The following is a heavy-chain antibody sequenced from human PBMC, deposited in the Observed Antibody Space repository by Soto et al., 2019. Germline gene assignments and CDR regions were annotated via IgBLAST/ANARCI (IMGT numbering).Heavy chain of an antibody. CDR3: ARVLGFWSGYQLIGMDV. CDR1: GYSFTSYW. V-gene: IGHV5-51*01. CDR2: IYPGDSDT. J-gene: IGHJ6*02. D-gene: IGHD3-3*01. Sequence: EVQLVPSGAEVKKPGESLKISCKGSGYSFTSYWIGWVRQMPGKGLEWMGIIYPGDSDTRYSPSFQGQVNISADKSISTAFLQWSSLKASDTAMYYCARVLGFWSGYQLIGMDVWGQGTTVTVSS.